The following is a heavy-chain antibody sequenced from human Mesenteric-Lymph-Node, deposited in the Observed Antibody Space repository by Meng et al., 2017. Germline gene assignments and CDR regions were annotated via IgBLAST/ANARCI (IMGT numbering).Heavy chain of an antibody. Sequence: GESLKISCAASGFTFSSYWMSWVRQAPGKGLEWVANIKQDGSEKYYVDSVKGRFTISRDNAKNTLYLQMNSLRAEDTAVYYCARKLGYCSSTSCYPHFDYWGQGTLVTVSS. CDR1: GFTFSSYW. CDR3: ARKLGYCSSTSCYPHFDY. CDR2: IKQDGSEK. D-gene: IGHD2-2*01. J-gene: IGHJ4*02. V-gene: IGHV3-7*01.